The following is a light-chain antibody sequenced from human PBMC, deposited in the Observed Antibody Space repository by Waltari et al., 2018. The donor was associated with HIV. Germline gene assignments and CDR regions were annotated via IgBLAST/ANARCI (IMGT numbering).Light chain of an antibody. Sequence: DVRMTQSPSTLSASVGDRVTITCRTSLSINRWLAWYQQKPGKAPKLLIYKASILESGVPSRFSGSGSGTEFTLTISSLQPDDIATYFCQQYNYYRTFSPGTKVEIK. CDR1: LSINRW. V-gene: IGKV1-5*03. CDR3: QQYNYYRT. J-gene: IGKJ1*01. CDR2: KAS.